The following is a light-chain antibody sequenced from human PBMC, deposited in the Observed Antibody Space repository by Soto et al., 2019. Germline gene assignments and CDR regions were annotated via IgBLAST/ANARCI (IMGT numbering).Light chain of an antibody. J-gene: IGKJ1*01. Sequence: EIVMTQSPATLSVSPGERVTLSCRASQSISINLAWYQRKPGQSPRLLFSGASTRATGVPVRFSGSGSGTEFTLSISSLQSEDFGVYFCQQHNNWPPTFGQGTKVEI. CDR2: GAS. CDR1: QSISIN. V-gene: IGKV3-15*01. CDR3: QQHNNWPPT.